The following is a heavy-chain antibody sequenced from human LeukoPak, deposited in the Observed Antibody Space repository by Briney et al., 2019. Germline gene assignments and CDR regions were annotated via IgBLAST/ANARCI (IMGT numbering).Heavy chain of an antibody. CDR3: ARCIVGATSFDY. V-gene: IGHV4-59*12. J-gene: IGHJ4*02. CDR2: IYYSGST. D-gene: IGHD1-26*01. CDR1: GGSISSYY. Sequence: SETLSLTCTVSGGSISSYYWSWIRQPPGKGLEWIGYIYYSGSTNYNPSLKSRVTISVDTSKNQFSLKLSSVTAADTAVYYCARCIVGATSFDYWGQGTLVTVSS.